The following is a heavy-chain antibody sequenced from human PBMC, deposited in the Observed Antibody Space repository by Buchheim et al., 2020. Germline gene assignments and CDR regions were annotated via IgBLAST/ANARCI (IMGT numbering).Heavy chain of an antibody. CDR3: ARRPFTMVRGVRN. D-gene: IGHD3-10*01. Sequence: QVQLQQWGAGLLKPSETLSLTCAVYGGSFSGYYWSWIRQPPGKGLEWIGEINHSGSTNYNPSLKRRVTISVDTSKNQFSMKLSSVTAADTAVYYCARRPFTMVRGVRNWGQGTL. CDR1: GGSFSGYY. V-gene: IGHV4-34*01. CDR2: INHSGST. J-gene: IGHJ4*02.